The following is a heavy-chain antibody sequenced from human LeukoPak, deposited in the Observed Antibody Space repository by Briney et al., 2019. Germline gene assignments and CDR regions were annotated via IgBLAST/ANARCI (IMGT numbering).Heavy chain of an antibody. CDR1: GFIFNYYA. J-gene: IGHJ3*02. V-gene: IGHV3-23*01. Sequence: PGGYLRLSCATSGFIFNYYAMSWVRQAPGKGLEWVSGISGSDGSTYYADSVKGRFSISRDNSKKTLFLQMNSLRAEDTAVYYCAKSGYSSGWFTAFDIWGQGTLVTVST. CDR2: ISGSDGST. CDR3: AKSGYSSGWFTAFDI. D-gene: IGHD6-19*01.